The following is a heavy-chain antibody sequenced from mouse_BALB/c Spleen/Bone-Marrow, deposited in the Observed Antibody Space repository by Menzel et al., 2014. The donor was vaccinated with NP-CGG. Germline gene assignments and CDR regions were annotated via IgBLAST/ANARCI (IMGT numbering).Heavy chain of an antibody. CDR3: VRGNYGNYVDYFDF. Sequence: EVMLVESGGGLVQPGGSLKLSRAASGFTFSSYGMSWVRQTPDKRLELVATINSNGGSTYYPDSVKGRFTISRDTAKNTLYLQMSSLKSEETAMYYCVRGNYGNYVDYFDFWGQGTTLTVSS. CDR1: GFTFSSYG. V-gene: IGHV5-6-3*01. J-gene: IGHJ2*01. CDR2: INSNGGST. D-gene: IGHD2-1*01.